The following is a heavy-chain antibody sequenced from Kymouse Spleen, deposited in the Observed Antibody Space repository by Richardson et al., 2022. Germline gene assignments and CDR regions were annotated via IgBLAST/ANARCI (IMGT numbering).Heavy chain of an antibody. CDR3: TTVLSPIHYYYYGMDV. V-gene: IGHV3-15*01. CDR1: GFTFSNAW. Sequence: EVQLVESGGGLVKPGGSLRLSCAASGFTFSNAWMSWVRQAPGKGLEWVGRIKSKTDGGTTDYAAPVKGRFTISRDDSKNTLYLQMNSLKTEDTAVYYCTTVLSPIHYYYYGMDVWGQGTTVTVSS. CDR2: IKSKTDGGTT. J-gene: IGHJ6*02. D-gene: IGHD3-16*02,IGHD5-24*01.